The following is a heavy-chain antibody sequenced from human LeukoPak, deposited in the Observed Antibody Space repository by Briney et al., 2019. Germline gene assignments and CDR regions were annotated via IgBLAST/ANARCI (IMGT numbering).Heavy chain of an antibody. Sequence: GGSLRLSCAASGFTFSSYNMNWVRQAPGKGLEWVSSISTSSSYIYYADSVKGRFTISRDNARNSLYLQMNSLRAEDTAMYYCARALTRHWGFDASDIWGQGTMVTVSS. CDR3: ARALTRHWGFDASDI. CDR2: ISTSSSYI. J-gene: IGHJ3*02. V-gene: IGHV3-21*01. CDR1: GFTFSSYN. D-gene: IGHD3-16*01.